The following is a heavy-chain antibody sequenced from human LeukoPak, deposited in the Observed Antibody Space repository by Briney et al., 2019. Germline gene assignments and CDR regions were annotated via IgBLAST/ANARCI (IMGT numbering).Heavy chain of an antibody. CDR1: GYTFTSYY. D-gene: IGHD3-3*01. CDR2: INPSGGST. Sequence: ASVKVSRKASGYTFTSYYMHWVRQAPGQGLEWMGIINPSGGSTSYAQKFQGGVTMTRNTSISTAYMELSSLRSEDTAVYYCARSHSYYDFWSGEETDYWGQGTLVTVSS. CDR3: ARSHSYYDFWSGEETDY. J-gene: IGHJ4*02. V-gene: IGHV1-46*01.